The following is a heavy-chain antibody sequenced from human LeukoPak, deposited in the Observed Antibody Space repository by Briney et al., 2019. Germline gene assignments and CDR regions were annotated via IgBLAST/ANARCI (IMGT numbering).Heavy chain of an antibody. CDR1: GFTFSSYS. CDR2: ISSSSSYI. Sequence: PGGSLRLSCAASGFTFSSYSMNWVRQAPGKGLEWVSSISSSSSYIYYADSVKGRFTISRDNAKNSLYLQMNSLRAEDTAVYYCASFAKMGYYPFDYWGQGTLVTVSS. J-gene: IGHJ4*02. V-gene: IGHV3-21*01. D-gene: IGHD3-10*01. CDR3: ASFAKMGYYPFDY.